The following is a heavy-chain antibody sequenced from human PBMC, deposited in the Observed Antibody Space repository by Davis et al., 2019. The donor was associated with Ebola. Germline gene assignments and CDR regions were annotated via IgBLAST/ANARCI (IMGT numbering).Heavy chain of an antibody. CDR1: GFTFSSYS. Sequence: GESPKTPRAAPGFTFSSYSMNRVRQAPGKVLEWVSYISSSSSTIYYADSVKGRFTISRDNAKNSLYLQMNSLRDEDTAVYYCARDPGYCSGGSCSNWFDPWGQGTLVTVSS. CDR2: ISSSSSTI. D-gene: IGHD2-15*01. J-gene: IGHJ5*02. CDR3: ARDPGYCSGGSCSNWFDP. V-gene: IGHV3-48*02.